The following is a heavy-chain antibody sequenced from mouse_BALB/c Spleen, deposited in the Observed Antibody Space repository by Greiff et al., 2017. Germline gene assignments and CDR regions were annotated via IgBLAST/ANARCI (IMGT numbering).Heavy chain of an antibody. CDR1: GYTFTDYN. Sequence: EVQLQQSGPELVKPGASVKISCKASGYTFTDYNMHWVKQSHGKSLEWIGYIYPYNGGTGYNQKFKSKATLTVDNSSSTAYMELRSLTSEDSAVYYCARIYYGGAMDYWGQGTSVTVSS. CDR3: ARIYYGGAMDY. CDR2: IYPYNGGT. V-gene: IGHV1S29*02. D-gene: IGHD2-1*01. J-gene: IGHJ4*01.